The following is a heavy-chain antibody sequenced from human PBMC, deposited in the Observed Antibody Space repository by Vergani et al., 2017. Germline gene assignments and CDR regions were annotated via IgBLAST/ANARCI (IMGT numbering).Heavy chain of an antibody. CDR3: ARGPDYYDSSGFQGDFDY. Sequence: QVQLVESGGGVVQPGRSLRLSCAASGFTFSSYAMHWVRQAPGKGLEWVAVISYDGSNKYYADSVKGRFTISRDNSKNTLYLQMNSLRAEDTAVYYCARGPDYYDSSGFQGDFDYWGQGTLVTVSS. J-gene: IGHJ4*02. D-gene: IGHD3-22*01. CDR2: ISYDGSNK. CDR1: GFTFSSYA. V-gene: IGHV3-30*01.